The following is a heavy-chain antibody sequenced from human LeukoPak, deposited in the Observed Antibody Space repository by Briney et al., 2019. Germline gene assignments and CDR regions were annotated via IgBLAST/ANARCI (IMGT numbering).Heavy chain of an antibody. CDR2: IIPIFGTA. CDR3: ARDSSMLRGPLVIYYFDF. Sequence: VASVKVSCKASGGTFSSYAISWVRQAPGQGLEWMGGIIPIFGTANYAQKFQGRVTITADESTSTAYMELSSLRSEDTAVYYCARDSSMLRGPLVIYYFDFWGQGTLVTVSS. D-gene: IGHD3-10*01. J-gene: IGHJ4*02. CDR1: GGTFSSYA. V-gene: IGHV1-69*13.